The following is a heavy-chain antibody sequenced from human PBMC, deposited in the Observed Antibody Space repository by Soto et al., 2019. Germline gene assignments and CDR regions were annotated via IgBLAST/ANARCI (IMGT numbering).Heavy chain of an antibody. CDR3: ARSTLWFGELANYYYYGMDV. D-gene: IGHD3-10*01. Sequence: LRLSCAASGFTFRSFTMNWVRQAPGKGLEWVSTISSNSAYIYYTDALRGRFTISRDNAKNSLHLQMNSLRAEDTAVYYCARSTLWFGELANYYYYGMDVWGQGTTVTVSS. J-gene: IGHJ6*02. CDR1: GFTFRSFT. V-gene: IGHV3-21*01. CDR2: ISSNSAYI.